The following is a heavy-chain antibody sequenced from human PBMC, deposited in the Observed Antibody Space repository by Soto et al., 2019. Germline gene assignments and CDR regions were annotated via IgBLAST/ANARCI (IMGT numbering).Heavy chain of an antibody. CDR3: ARQGRCSTSSCYDVGSPYNYFNP. CDR2: IYYTGNI. V-gene: IGHV4-39*01. D-gene: IGHD2-2*01. J-gene: IGHJ5*02. CDR1: GGSISNSLNY. Sequence: QLQLQESSPGLVKPSETLSLTCSVSGGSISNSLNYWGWIRQPPGKGLEWIGTIYYTGNIYYNPSLKSRVTISIDTSRNQFSLRRSSVTAADTAVYYCARQGRCSTSSCYDVGSPYNYFNPWGQGTPVTVST.